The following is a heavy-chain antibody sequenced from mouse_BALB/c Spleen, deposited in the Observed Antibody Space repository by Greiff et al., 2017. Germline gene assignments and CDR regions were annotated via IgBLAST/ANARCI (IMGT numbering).Heavy chain of an antibody. J-gene: IGHJ4*01. CDR1: GYSFTSYY. D-gene: IGHD1-1*01. Sequence: EVQLQQSGPELMKPGASVKISCKASGYSFTSYYMHWVKQSHGKSLEWIGYIDPFNGGTSYNQKFKGKATLTVDKSSSTAYMHLSSLTSEDSAVYYCARRPHYYGSDYAMDYWGQGTSVTVSS. CDR3: ARRPHYYGSDYAMDY. V-gene: IGHV1S135*01. CDR2: IDPFNGGT.